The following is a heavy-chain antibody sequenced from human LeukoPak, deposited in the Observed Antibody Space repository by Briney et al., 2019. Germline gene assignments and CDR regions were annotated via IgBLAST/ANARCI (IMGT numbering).Heavy chain of an antibody. Sequence: ASVKVSCKASGYTFTGYYMHWVRQAPGQGLEGMGWINPNSAGTNYAQKFQGRVTMTRDTSISTAYMELSRLRSDDTAVYYCARAGLWDYSDTSGYHNGAFDIWGQGTMVTVSS. CDR3: ARAGLWDYSDTSGYHNGAFDI. CDR2: INPNSAGT. D-gene: IGHD3-22*01. J-gene: IGHJ3*02. CDR1: GYTFTGYY. V-gene: IGHV1-2*02.